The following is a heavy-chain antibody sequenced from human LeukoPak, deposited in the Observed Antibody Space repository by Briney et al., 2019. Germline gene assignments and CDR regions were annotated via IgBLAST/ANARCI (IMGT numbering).Heavy chain of an antibody. V-gene: IGHV3-23*01. J-gene: IGHJ4*02. CDR2: ITSTGDST. Sequence: GGSLRLSCAASGFTFSIYAMSWVRQVPGKGLNWVSSITSTGDSTYYADSVRGRFTISRDNSENTLYLRMNSLRAEDTAIYYCAKDRPNYYWGQGILVTVSS. CDR1: GFTFSIYA. D-gene: IGHD4/OR15-4a*01. CDR3: AKDRPNYY.